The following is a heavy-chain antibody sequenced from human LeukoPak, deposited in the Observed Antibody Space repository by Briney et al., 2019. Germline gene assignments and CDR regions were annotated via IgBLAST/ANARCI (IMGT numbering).Heavy chain of an antibody. V-gene: IGHV3-74*01. J-gene: IGHJ3*02. CDR2: IKTGGTTT. D-gene: IGHD1-14*01. CDR1: GFIFSNYW. CDR3: ARDKARGLPEIDAFDI. Sequence: GGSLRLSCAGSGFIFSNYWMNWVRQAPGKGLMWVSRIKTGGTTTYYADSVRGRFTISRDNAKNSLYLQMNSLRAEDTAVYYCARDKARGLPEIDAFDIWGQGTMVTVSS.